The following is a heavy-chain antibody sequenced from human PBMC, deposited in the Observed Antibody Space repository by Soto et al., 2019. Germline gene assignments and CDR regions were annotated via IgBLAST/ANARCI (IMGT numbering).Heavy chain of an antibody. Sequence: GGSLRLSCAASGFTVSSNYMSWVRQAPGKGLEWVSVIYSGGSTYYADSVKGRFTISRHNSKNTLYLQMNSLRAEDTAVYYCARGELYCSSASCSPNYFDYWGQGTLVTVSS. V-gene: IGHV3-53*04. CDR1: GFTVSSNY. CDR3: ARGELYCSSASCSPNYFDY. D-gene: IGHD2-2*01. J-gene: IGHJ4*02. CDR2: IYSGGST.